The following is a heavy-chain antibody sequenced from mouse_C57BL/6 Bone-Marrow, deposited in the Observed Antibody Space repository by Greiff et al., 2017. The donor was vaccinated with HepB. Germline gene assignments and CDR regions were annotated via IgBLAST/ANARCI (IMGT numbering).Heavy chain of an antibody. CDR1: GFNIKDDY. CDR3: TTVIYYDFDY. V-gene: IGHV14-4*01. D-gene: IGHD2-4*01. J-gene: IGHJ2*01. Sequence: EVQLQQSGAELVRPGASVKLSCTASGFNIKDDYMHWVKQRPEQGLEWIGWIDPENGDTEYASKFQGKATITADTSSNTAYLQLSSLTSEDTAVYYCTTVIYYDFDYWGQGTTLTVSS. CDR2: IDPENGDT.